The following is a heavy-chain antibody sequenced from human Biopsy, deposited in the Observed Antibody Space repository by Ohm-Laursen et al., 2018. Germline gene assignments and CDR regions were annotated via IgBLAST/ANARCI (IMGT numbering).Heavy chain of an antibody. CDR2: ITNTGRTV. CDR1: GFTFNSHE. V-gene: IGHV3-48*03. CDR3: ARELGNGMDV. J-gene: IGHJ6*02. Sequence: GSLRLSCAASGFTFNSHEMNWIRQAPGKGLEWVSFITNTGRTVYADSVKGRFTTSRDNADNSLHLQMKSLRAEDTAVYYCARELGNGMDVWGQGTPVTVSS.